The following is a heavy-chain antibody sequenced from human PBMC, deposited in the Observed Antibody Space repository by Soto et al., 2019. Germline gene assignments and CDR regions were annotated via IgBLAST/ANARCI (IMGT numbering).Heavy chain of an antibody. D-gene: IGHD3-10*01. CDR1: GYTFTSYY. CDR3: ARVDRGGAYGMDV. Sequence: ASVKVSFKASGYTFTSYYMHWVRQAPGQGLEWMGIINPSGGSTSYAQKFQGRVTMTRDTSTSTVYMELSSLRSEDTAVYYCARVDRGGAYGMDVWGQGTTVTVSS. CDR2: INPSGGST. J-gene: IGHJ6*02. V-gene: IGHV1-46*01.